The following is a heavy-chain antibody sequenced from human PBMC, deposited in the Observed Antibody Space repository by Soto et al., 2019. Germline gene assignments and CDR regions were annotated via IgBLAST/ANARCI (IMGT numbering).Heavy chain of an antibody. CDR2: FDPEDGET. V-gene: IGHV1-24*01. CDR3: ATRLSPHDGYDYGDCQYYFDY. CDR1: GYTLTELS. D-gene: IGHD4-17*01. J-gene: IGHJ4*02. Sequence: GGSVKVSCKVSGYTLTELSMHWVRQAPGKGLEWMGGFDPEDGETIYAQKFQGRVTMTEDTSTDTAYMELSSLRSEDTAVYYCATRLSPHDGYDYGDCQYYFDYWGQGTLVTVSS.